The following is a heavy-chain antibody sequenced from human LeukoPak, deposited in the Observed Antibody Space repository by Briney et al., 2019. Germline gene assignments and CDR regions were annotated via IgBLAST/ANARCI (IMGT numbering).Heavy chain of an antibody. D-gene: IGHD2-21*02. J-gene: IGHJ4*02. V-gene: IGHV1-24*01. Sequence: ASVKVSCKVSGYTLTELSMHWVRQAPGKGLEWMGGFDPEDGETIYAQKFQGRVTMTEDTSTDTAYMELSSLRSEDTAVYYCATLVVVTGGFDYWGQGTLVTVSS. CDR3: ATLVVVTGGFDY. CDR2: FDPEDGET. CDR1: GYTLTELS.